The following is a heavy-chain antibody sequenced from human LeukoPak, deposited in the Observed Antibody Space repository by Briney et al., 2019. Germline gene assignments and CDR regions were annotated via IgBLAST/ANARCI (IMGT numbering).Heavy chain of an antibody. J-gene: IGHJ5*02. D-gene: IGHD3-9*01. CDR2: ISASSSYI. CDR3: ARVTMYYDILTGYYKPNWFDP. Sequence: GGSLSLSCAASGFTFSSYTMNWVRQAPGKGLEWVSSISASSSYIYYADSVKGRFTISRDNAKNSLYLQMNSRRAEDTAVYYCARVTMYYDILTGYYKPNWFDPWGQGTLVTVSS. V-gene: IGHV3-21*01. CDR1: GFTFSSYT.